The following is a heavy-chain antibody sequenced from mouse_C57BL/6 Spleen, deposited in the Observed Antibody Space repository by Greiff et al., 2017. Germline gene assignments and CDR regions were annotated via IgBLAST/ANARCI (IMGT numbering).Heavy chain of an antibody. V-gene: IGHV14-1*01. CDR1: GFNINDYY. CDR3: TSSSYDWYFDV. CDR2: IDPEDGDT. D-gene: IGHD1-1*01. Sequence: VQLQQSGAELVRPGASVKLSCTASGFNINDYYMHWVKQRPEQGLEWIGRIDPEDGDTEYAPKFQGKATMTADTSSNTAYLQLSSLTSEDTAVYYCTSSSYDWYFDVWGTGTTVTVSS. J-gene: IGHJ1*03.